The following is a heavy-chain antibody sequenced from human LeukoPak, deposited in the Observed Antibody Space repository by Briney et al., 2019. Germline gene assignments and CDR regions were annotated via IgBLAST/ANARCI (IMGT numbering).Heavy chain of an antibody. J-gene: IGHJ6*03. Sequence: GGSLRLSCAASGFTFSSYWMHWVRQAPGKGLVWVSVIYSSGTTYYADSVRGRFTVSRDSSKNTLFLQMNSLRADDTAMYYCATVPYGYLGYYYYYMDVWGKGTTVTISS. D-gene: IGHD5-18*01. CDR1: GFTFSSYW. CDR2: IYSSGTT. CDR3: ATVPYGYLGYYYYYMDV. V-gene: IGHV3-66*01.